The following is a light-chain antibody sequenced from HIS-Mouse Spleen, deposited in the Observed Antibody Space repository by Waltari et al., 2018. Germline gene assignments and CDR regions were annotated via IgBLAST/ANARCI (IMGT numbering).Light chain of an antibody. CDR3: CSYAGISTFVV. Sequence: QSALTQPASVSGSPGQSITISCTGTSSDVGSYNLVSWYQQHPGKAPKLMIYEGSKRPSVVSHRLSGFMSGNTAALSISGLQAEDEADYDCCSYAGISTFVVFGVGTKLTVL. CDR2: EGS. CDR1: SSDVGSYNL. J-gene: IGLJ2*01. V-gene: IGLV2-23*03.